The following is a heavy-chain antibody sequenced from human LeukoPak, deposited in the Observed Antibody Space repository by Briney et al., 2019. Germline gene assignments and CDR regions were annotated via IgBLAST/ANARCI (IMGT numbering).Heavy chain of an antibody. D-gene: IGHD7-27*01. V-gene: IGHV3-11*01. CDR1: GFTFSDYY. CDR3: AQDIAWGAFEH. CDR2: INSSGNTV. Sequence: GGSLRLSCAATGFTFSDYYMSWIRQAPGKGLEWLSYINSSGNTVYHADSVKGRFTISRDNAKNTLSLQMNSLRVEDTALYYCAQDIAWGAFEHWGQGTLVTVSS. J-gene: IGHJ4*02.